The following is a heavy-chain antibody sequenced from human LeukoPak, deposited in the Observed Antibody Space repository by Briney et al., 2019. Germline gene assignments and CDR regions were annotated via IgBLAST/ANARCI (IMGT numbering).Heavy chain of an antibody. D-gene: IGHD1-26*01. CDR1: GFTFSSYA. Sequence: PGGSLRLSCAASGFTFSSYAMHWVRQAPGKGLEWVAVISYDGSNKYYADSVKGRFTISRDNSKNTLYLQMNSLRAEDTAVYYCARERYSGSYEIDYWGQGTLVAVSS. J-gene: IGHJ4*02. CDR3: ARERYSGSYEIDY. V-gene: IGHV3-30*04. CDR2: ISYDGSNK.